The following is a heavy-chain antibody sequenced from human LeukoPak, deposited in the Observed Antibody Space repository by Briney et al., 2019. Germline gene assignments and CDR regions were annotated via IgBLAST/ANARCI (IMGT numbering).Heavy chain of an antibody. Sequence: ASVKVSCKASGYTFTSYGISWVRQAPGQGLEWMGWISAYNGNTNYAQKLQGRVTMTTDTSTSTAYMELRSLRSDDTAVYYCARDHEGYDSPLVAFDIWGQGIMVTVSS. CDR1: GYTFTSYG. CDR2: ISAYNGNT. D-gene: IGHD3-22*01. J-gene: IGHJ3*02. CDR3: ARDHEGYDSPLVAFDI. V-gene: IGHV1-18*01.